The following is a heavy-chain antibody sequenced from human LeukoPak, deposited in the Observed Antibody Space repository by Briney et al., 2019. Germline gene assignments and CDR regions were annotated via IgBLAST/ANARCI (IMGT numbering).Heavy chain of an antibody. Sequence: SETLSLTCTVSGGSISSYYWSWIRQPPGKGLEWIGYIYYSGSTNYNPSLKSRVTISVDTSKNQFSLKLSSVTAADTAVYYCARTTVNEKDDYWGQGTLVTVSS. CDR2: IYYSGST. J-gene: IGHJ4*02. V-gene: IGHV4-59*01. CDR1: GGSISSYY. CDR3: ARTTVNEKDDY. D-gene: IGHD4-17*01.